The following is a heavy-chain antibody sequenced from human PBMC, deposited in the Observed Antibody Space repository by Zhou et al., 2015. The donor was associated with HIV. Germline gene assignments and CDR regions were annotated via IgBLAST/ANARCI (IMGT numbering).Heavy chain of an antibody. Sequence: QVQLVQSGAEVKKPGASVKVSCKASGYTFTSYDINWVRQATGQGLEWMGWMSPNSGNTGYTQKFQGRVTMTRNTSISTAYMELRRLRSDDTAVYYCAREGRFSNWFDPWGQGTLVTVSS. D-gene: IGHD3-3*01. J-gene: IGHJ5*02. V-gene: IGHV1-8*01. CDR1: GYTFTSYD. CDR3: AREGRFSNWFDP. CDR2: MSPNSGNT.